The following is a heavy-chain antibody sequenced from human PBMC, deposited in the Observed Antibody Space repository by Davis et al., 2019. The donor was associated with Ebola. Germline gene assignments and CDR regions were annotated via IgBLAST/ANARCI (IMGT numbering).Heavy chain of an antibody. J-gene: IGHJ4*02. CDR1: GYSFPTYN. Sequence: GESLKISCEASGYSFPTYNIGWVRQMPGKGLEWIGLIYPADSDTKYSPSFQGQVTISADKSTSTAYLQWSSLKASDTAIYYCARRPPRYCSGASCPLGGFDYWGQGTLVTVSS. CDR2: IYPADSDT. CDR3: ARRPPRYCSGASCPLGGFDY. D-gene: IGHD2-15*01. V-gene: IGHV5-51*01.